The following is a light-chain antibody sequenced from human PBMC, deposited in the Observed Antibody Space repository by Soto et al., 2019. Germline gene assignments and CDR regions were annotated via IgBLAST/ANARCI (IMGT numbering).Light chain of an antibody. V-gene: IGKV4-1*01. Sequence: DIVMTQSPDSLAVSLGERATINCKSSQSVLYNVNNENHLGWYQQKPGQPPKLLIYWASTREFGVPDRFSGSGSGTDFTLTISSLQADDVAIYYCQQYYSNPWTFGQGTKVEIK. CDR2: WAS. CDR3: QQYYSNPWT. CDR1: QSVLYNVNNENH. J-gene: IGKJ1*01.